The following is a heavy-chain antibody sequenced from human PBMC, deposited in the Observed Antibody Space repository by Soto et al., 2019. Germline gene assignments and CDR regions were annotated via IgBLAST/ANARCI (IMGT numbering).Heavy chain of an antibody. CDR3: ARGRYCSSTSCYFLYYYYYYMDV. V-gene: IGHV1-8*01. J-gene: IGHJ6*03. CDR2: MNPNSGNT. D-gene: IGHD2-2*01. CDR1: GYTFTSYD. Sequence: ASVKVSCKASGYTFTSYDINWVRQATGQGLEWMGWMNPNSGNTGYAQKFQGRVTMTRNTSISTAYMELSSLRSEDTAVYYCARGRYCSSTSCYFLYYYYYYMDVWGKGTTVTVS.